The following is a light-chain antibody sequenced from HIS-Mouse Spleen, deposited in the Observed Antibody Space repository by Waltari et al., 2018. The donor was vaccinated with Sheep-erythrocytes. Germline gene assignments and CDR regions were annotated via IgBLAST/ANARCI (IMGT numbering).Light chain of an antibody. J-gene: IGLJ1*01. Sequence: QSALTQPRSVSGSPGQSVTISCTGTSSHVGGYNYVSWYQQYPGKAPKLMIYDVSKRPSGVPDRFSGSKSGNTASLTISGLQAEDEADYYCCSYAGSYNHVFATGTKVTVL. CDR1: SSHVGGYNY. CDR3: CSYAGSYNHV. V-gene: IGLV2-11*01. CDR2: DVS.